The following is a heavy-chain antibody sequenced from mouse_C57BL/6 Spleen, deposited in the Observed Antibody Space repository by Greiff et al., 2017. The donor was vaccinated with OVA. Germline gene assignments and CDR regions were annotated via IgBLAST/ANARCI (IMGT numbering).Heavy chain of an antibody. J-gene: IGHJ3*01. V-gene: IGHV1-15*01. D-gene: IGHD2-5*01. CDR3: TRTDYSNYGWFAY. CDR1: GYTFTDYE. Sequence: VQLQQSGAELVRPGASVTLSCKASGYTFTDYEMHWVKQTPVHGLEWIGAIDPETGGTAYNQKFKGKAILTADKSSSTAYMELRSLTSEDSAVYYCTRTDYSNYGWFAYWGQGTLVTVSA. CDR2: IDPETGGT.